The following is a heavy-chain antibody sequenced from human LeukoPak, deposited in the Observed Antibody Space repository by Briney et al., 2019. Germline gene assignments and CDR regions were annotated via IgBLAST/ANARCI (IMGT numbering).Heavy chain of an antibody. CDR3: VRVGYCSGPTCCGAVDD. CDR1: GGTFSNYA. V-gene: IGHV1-69*04. J-gene: IGHJ4*02. Sequence: ASVKVSCKASGGTFSNYAISWVRQAPRQGLEWVGRIIPTLDTPNYAQEFQGRVTITADKSTSTAYMELSSLTSEDTAVYYCVRVGYCSGPTCCGAVDDWGQGTLVTVSS. CDR2: IIPTLDTP. D-gene: IGHD2-15*01.